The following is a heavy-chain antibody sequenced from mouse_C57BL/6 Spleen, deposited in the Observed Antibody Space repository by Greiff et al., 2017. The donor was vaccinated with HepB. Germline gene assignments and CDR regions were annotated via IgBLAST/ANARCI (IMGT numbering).Heavy chain of an antibody. CDR2: IYPGSGNT. Sequence: VQLQQSGAELVRPGASVKLSCKASGYTFTDYYINWVKQRPGQGLEWIARIYPGSGNTYYNEKFKGKATLTAEKSSSTAYMQLSSLTSEDSAVYFCARLNYGNYVAYFDYWGQGTTLTVSS. CDR1: GYTFTDYY. V-gene: IGHV1-76*01. D-gene: IGHD2-1*01. J-gene: IGHJ2*01. CDR3: ARLNYGNYVAYFDY.